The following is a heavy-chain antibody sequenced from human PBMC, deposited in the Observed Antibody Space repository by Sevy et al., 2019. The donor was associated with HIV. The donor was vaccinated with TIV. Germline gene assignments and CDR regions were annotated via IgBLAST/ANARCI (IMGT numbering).Heavy chain of an antibody. V-gene: IGHV1-18*01. CDR1: GYTFTSYG. CDR2: ISAYNGNT. D-gene: IGHD2-15*01. J-gene: IGHJ4*02. CDR3: ARDGVVVVAATPLGY. Sequence: ASVKVSCKASGYTFTSYGISWVRQAPGQGLEWMGWISAYNGNTNYAQELQGRVTMTTDTSTSTAYMELRSLRSDDTAVYYCARDGVVVVAATPLGYWGQGTTVTVSS.